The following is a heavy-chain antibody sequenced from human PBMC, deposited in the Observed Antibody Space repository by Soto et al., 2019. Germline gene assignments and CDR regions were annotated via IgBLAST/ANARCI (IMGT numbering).Heavy chain of an antibody. D-gene: IGHD6-6*01. CDR1: GYTFTSYD. CDR2: MNPNSGNT. V-gene: IGHV1-8*01. J-gene: IGHJ6*03. CDR3: VRVYSSSSFGYYYYYYMDV. Sequence: ASVKVSCKASGYTFTSYDINWVRQATGQGLEWMGWMNPNSGNTGYAQKFQGRVTMTRNTSISTAYMELSSLRSEDTAVYYCVRVYSSSSFGYYYYYYMDVWGKGTTVTVSS.